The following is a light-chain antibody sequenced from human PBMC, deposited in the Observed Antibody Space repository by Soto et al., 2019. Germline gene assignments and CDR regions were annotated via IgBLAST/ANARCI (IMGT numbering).Light chain of an antibody. J-gene: IGKJ3*01. CDR1: QSISSSY. CDR3: HQYGSSPYT. Sequence: EIVLTQSPGTLSLSPGERATLSCRASQSISSSYLAWYQQKPGQAPRLLVYGASSRATGTPDRFSGSGSGTDFTLTISTLEPEDFAVYYCHQYGSSPYTFGPGTKVDIK. V-gene: IGKV3-20*01. CDR2: GAS.